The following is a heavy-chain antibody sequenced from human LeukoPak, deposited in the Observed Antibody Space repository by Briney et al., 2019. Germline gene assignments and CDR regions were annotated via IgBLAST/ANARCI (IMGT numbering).Heavy chain of an antibody. Sequence: ASVKVSCKASGYTFTGYYMHWVRQAPGQGFEWMGWINPNSGGTNYARKFQGRVTMTRDTSISTAYMELSRLRSDDTAVYYCARDGRDCSSTSCYTPWYYYYGMDVWGQGTTVTVSS. CDR1: GYTFTGYY. J-gene: IGHJ6*02. CDR2: INPNSGGT. CDR3: ARDGRDCSSTSCYTPWYYYYGMDV. D-gene: IGHD2-2*02. V-gene: IGHV1-2*02.